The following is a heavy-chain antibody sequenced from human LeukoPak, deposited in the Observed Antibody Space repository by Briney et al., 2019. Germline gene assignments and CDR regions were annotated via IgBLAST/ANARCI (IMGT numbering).Heavy chain of an antibody. CDR1: GFTFSSAG. J-gene: IGHJ5*02. V-gene: IGHV3-23*01. D-gene: IGHD6-19*01. Sequence: PGGSLRLSCAASGFTFSSAGMTWVRQAPGKGLEWVSTTTFSGLGLYYAESVKGRFTISRDNSKNMVYLQMNSLRAEDTAIYYCAVDGSGWSRSSWGQGTLVTVSS. CDR2: TTFSGLGL. CDR3: AVDGSGWSRSS.